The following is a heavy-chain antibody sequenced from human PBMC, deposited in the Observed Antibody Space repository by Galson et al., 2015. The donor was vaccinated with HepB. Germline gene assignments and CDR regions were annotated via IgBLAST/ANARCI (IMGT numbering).Heavy chain of an antibody. V-gene: IGHV3-30*04. Sequence: SLRLSCAASGFTFSSYTMRWVRQAPGKGLEWVASISYGARNKDYADSVKGRFTISRDNSKNTLYLQMNSLRADDTAVYYCASHIYWGQGTLVIVSS. J-gene: IGHJ4*02. CDR2: ISYGARNK. CDR1: GFTFSSYT. CDR3: ASHIY.